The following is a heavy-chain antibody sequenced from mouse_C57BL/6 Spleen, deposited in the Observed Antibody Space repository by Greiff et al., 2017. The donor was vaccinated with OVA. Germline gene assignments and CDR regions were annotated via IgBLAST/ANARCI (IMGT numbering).Heavy chain of an antibody. Sequence: EVKVVESGGGLVQPGGSLSLSCAASGFTFTDYYMSWVRQPPGKALEWLGFIRNKANGYTTEYSASVKGRFTISRDNSQSILYLQMNALRAEDSATYYCARRSNYDYFDYWGQGTTLTVSS. CDR1: GFTFTDYY. J-gene: IGHJ2*01. V-gene: IGHV7-3*01. D-gene: IGHD2-5*01. CDR2: IRNKANGYTT. CDR3: ARRSNYDYFDY.